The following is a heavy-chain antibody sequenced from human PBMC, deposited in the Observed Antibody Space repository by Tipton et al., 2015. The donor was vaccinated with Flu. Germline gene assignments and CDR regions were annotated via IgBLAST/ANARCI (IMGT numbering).Heavy chain of an antibody. Sequence: TLSLTCTVSGGSISSGSYYWSWIRQPAGKGLEWIGRIYTSGSTNYNPSLKSRVTLSVDTSKHQFSLKLSSVTAADTAVYYCARGRAVAGFRGFDYWGQGTLVTVSS. CDR3: ARGRAVAGFRGFDY. D-gene: IGHD6-19*01. V-gene: IGHV4-61*02. CDR1: GGSISSGSYY. CDR2: IYTSGST. J-gene: IGHJ4*02.